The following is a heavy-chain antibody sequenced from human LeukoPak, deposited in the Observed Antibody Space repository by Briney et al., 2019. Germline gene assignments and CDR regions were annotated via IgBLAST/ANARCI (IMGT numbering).Heavy chain of an antibody. Sequence: PGGSLRLSCAASGFTFSSYAMSWVRQAPGKGLEWIGSIYYSGSTYYNPSLKSRVTISVDTSKNQFSLKLNSVTATDTAVYYCARLHSSGWYGGAFDYWGQGTLVTVSS. V-gene: IGHV4-39*01. CDR1: GFTFSSYA. D-gene: IGHD6-19*01. J-gene: IGHJ4*02. CDR3: ARLHSSGWYGGAFDY. CDR2: IYYSGST.